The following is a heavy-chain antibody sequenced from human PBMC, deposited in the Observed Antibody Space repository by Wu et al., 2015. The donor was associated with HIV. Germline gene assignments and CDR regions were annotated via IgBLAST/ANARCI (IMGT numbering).Heavy chain of an antibody. CDR3: ATVHYYKSSGYYLAYFDY. J-gene: IGHJ4*02. CDR2: LDPKSGNT. V-gene: IGHV1-8*01. D-gene: IGHD3-22*01. CDR1: GYTFTTYE. Sequence: QVQLVQSGAELREPGASVKVSCKASGYTFTTYEINWVRQTTGQGLEWMGWLDPKSGNTGYAQKFQGRVTMTTSTSINTAYMELSSLRSDDTALYFCATVHYYKSSGYYLAYFDYWAREHGHRLL.